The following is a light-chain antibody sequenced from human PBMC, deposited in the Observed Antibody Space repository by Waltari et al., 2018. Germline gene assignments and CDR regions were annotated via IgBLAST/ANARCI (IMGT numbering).Light chain of an antibody. V-gene: IGLV3-21*04. CDR2: FGS. CDR1: NIGSKS. Sequence: YVLTQPPSVSVDPGKTARLTCGGDNIGSKSVNWYQQKPGQAPVLVRFFGSVRPSEMPERFAGSNTGSTATLTISWVEAGEEADYHCQVWDDVTDSGVFGGGTKLTVL. J-gene: IGLJ3*02. CDR3: QVWDDVTDSGV.